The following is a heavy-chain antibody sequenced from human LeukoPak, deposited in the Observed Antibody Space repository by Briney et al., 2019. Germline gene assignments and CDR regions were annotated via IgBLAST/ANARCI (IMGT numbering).Heavy chain of an antibody. CDR2: INWNGGST. CDR3: ARDGGYSYGYHFDY. V-gene: IGHV3-20*04. CDR1: GFTFDDYG. D-gene: IGHD5-18*01. Sequence: GGSLRLSCAASGFTFDDYGMSWVRQAPGKGLEWVSGINWNGGSTGYADSVKGRFTISRDNAKNSLYLQMNSLRAEDTALYYCARDGGYSYGYHFDYWGQGTLVTVSS. J-gene: IGHJ4*02.